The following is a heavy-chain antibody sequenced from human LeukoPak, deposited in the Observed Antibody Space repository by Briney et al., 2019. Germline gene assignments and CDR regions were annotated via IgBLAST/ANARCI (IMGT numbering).Heavy chain of an antibody. V-gene: IGHV4-4*02. CDR1: GGSISSSNW. Sequence: PSETLSLTCAVSGGSISSSNWWSWVRQPPGKGLEWIGEIYHSGSTNHNPSLKSRVTISVDTSKNQFSLKLSSVTAADTAVYYCARPYYFVGGYFDYWGQGTLVTVSS. CDR2: IYHSGST. CDR3: ARPYYFVGGYFDY. D-gene: IGHD3-16*01. J-gene: IGHJ4*02.